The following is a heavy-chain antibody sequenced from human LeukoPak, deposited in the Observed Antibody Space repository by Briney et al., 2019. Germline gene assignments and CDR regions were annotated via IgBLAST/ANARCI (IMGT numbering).Heavy chain of an antibody. D-gene: IGHD5-24*01. CDR2: IIPIFGTA. Sequence: SVKVSCKASGGTFSSYAISWVRQAPGQGLEWMGGIIPIFGTANYAQKFQGRVTITTDESTSTAYMELSSLRSEDTAVYYCARGVADGYIMDVWGKGTTVTVSS. V-gene: IGHV1-69*05. CDR1: GGTFSSYA. J-gene: IGHJ6*04. CDR3: ARGVADGYIMDV.